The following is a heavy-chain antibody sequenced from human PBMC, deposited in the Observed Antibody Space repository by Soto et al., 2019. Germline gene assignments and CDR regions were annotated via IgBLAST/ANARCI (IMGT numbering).Heavy chain of an antibody. J-gene: IGHJ4*02. CDR2: ISSSSSTI. CDR3: ARFDGSYYAGGGFDY. CDR1: GFTFSSYS. V-gene: IGHV3-48*01. D-gene: IGHD1-26*01. Sequence: EVQLVESGGGLVQPGGSLRLSCAASGFTFSSYSMNWVRQAPGKGLEWVSYISSSSSTIYYADSVKGRFTISRDNAKNSLYLQMNGLRAEDTAVYYCARFDGSYYAGGGFDYWGQGHLVTVSS.